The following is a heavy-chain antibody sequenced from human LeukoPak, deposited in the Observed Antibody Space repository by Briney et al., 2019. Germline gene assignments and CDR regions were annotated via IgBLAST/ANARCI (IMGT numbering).Heavy chain of an antibody. CDR2: IKQDGSEK. V-gene: IGHV3-7*01. Sequence: PGGSLRLSCAASGFTFSSYWMSWVRQAPGKGLEWVANIKQDGSEKYYVDSVKGRFTISRDNAKNSLYLQMNSLRAEDTAVYYCARVFTGYSSSYWWFDPWGQGTLVTVSS. CDR3: ARVFTGYSSSYWWFDP. J-gene: IGHJ5*02. CDR1: GFTFSSYW. D-gene: IGHD6-6*01.